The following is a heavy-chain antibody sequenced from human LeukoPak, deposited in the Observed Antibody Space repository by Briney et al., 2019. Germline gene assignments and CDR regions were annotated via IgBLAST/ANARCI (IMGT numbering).Heavy chain of an antibody. CDR3: ARDPLQIFGP. V-gene: IGHV3-53*05. CDR1: GFTVSTNY. Sequence: GGSLRLSCAAPGFTVSTNYMSWVRQAPGKGLEWVSVIYADGTTYYADSVKGRFTVSRDHSKNTLYLQMDSLRAEDTAVYYCARDPLQIFGPWGQGTLVTVSS. D-gene: IGHD5-24*01. J-gene: IGHJ5*02. CDR2: IYADGTT.